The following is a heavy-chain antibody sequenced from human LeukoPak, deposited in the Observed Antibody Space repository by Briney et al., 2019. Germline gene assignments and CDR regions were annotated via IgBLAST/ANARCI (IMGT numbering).Heavy chain of an antibody. Sequence: PVQSLDSASVLTIDLSIIDYADSVKGRFTISRDKAKNSLYLQMNSLRAEDTAVYYCVRDKDWAFDYWGQGTPIAVSS. V-gene: IGHV3-48*01. D-gene: IGHD3-9*01. CDR3: VRDKDWAFDY. CDR2: LTIDLSII. J-gene: IGHJ4*02.